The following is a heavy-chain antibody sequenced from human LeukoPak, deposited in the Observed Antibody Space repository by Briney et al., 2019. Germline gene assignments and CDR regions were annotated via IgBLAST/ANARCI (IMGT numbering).Heavy chain of an antibody. CDR1: GYNFNIYG. D-gene: IGHD4-17*01. CDR3: ARDERARDFGAAGYLDY. Sequence: GASVKVSCKTSGYNFNIYGISWVRQAPGQGLEWMGWISGYNGNTNSAPKLQGRVTMTTDTSTSTAHMELRSLTSDDTAVYYCARDERARDFGAAGYLDYWGQGTLVTVSS. J-gene: IGHJ4*02. V-gene: IGHV1-18*01. CDR2: ISGYNGNT.